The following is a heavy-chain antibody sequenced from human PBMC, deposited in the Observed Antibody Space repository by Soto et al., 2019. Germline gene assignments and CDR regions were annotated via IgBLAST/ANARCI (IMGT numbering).Heavy chain of an antibody. CDR3: VRGGQQQMAQSFVY. CDR2: IIPILGIA. V-gene: IGHV1-69*02. Sequence: QVQLVQSGAEVKKPGSSVKVSCKASGGTFSSYTISWLRQAPGQGLEWMGRIIPILGIANYAQKFQGRVTITANKSTSTDYMALSSLSSEDPAVYYCVRGGQQQMAQSFVYWGQGTLVTVSS. D-gene: IGHD6-13*01. J-gene: IGHJ4*02. CDR1: GGTFSSYT.